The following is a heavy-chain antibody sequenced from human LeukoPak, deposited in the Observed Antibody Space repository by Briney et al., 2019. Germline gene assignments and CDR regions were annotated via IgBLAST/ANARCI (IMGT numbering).Heavy chain of an antibody. CDR1: GRSISSYY. D-gene: IGHD6-19*01. CDR2: IYYSGST. CDR3: ARGTYSSGWYSFAQFDY. J-gene: IGHJ4*02. Sequence: KASETLSLTCTVSGRSISSYYWSWIRQPPGKGLEWIGYIYYSGSTNYNPSLKSRVTISVDTSKNQFSLKLSSVTAADTAVYYCARGTYSSGWYSFAQFDYWGQGTLVTVSS. V-gene: IGHV4-59*01.